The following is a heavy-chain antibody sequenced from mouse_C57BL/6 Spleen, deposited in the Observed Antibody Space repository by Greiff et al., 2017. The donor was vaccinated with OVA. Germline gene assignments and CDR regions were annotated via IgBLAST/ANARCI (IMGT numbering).Heavy chain of an antibody. Sequence: QVQLQQPGAELVKPGASVKMSCKASGYTFTSYWITWVKQRPGQGLEWIGDIYPGSGSTNYNEKFKSKATLTVDTSSSTAYMQLSSLTSEDSAVYYCARWNYGSSYPAMDYWGQGTSVTVSS. CDR1: GYTFTSYW. CDR2: IYPGSGST. V-gene: IGHV1-55*01. D-gene: IGHD1-1*01. J-gene: IGHJ4*01. CDR3: ARWNYGSSYPAMDY.